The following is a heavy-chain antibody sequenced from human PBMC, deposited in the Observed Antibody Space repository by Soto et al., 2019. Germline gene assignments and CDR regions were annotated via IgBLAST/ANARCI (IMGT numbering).Heavy chain of an antibody. D-gene: IGHD2-15*01. Sequence: ASVKGSCKASGYTLTELSMHWVRQAPGKGLEWMGGFDPEDGETIYAQKFQGRVTMTEDTSTDTAYMELSSLRSEDTAVYYCAXDPSASDYCSGGSCYGHWGQGTLVTVSS. J-gene: IGHJ4*02. CDR2: FDPEDGET. V-gene: IGHV1-24*01. CDR3: AXDPSASDYCSGGSCYGH. CDR1: GYTLTELS.